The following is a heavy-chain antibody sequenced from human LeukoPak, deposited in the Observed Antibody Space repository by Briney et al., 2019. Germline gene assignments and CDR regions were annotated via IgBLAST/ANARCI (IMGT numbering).Heavy chain of an antibody. V-gene: IGHV3-23*01. CDR2: IDRSGGST. Sequence: PGGSLRLSCAASGFTFSSDAMSWVRQAPGKGLEWVSVIDRSGGSTWYADSVKGRFTIPRDNSENTLYLQMNSLRAEDTAVYYCAKAHNFDYWGQGTLVTVSS. J-gene: IGHJ4*02. CDR1: GFTFSSDA. CDR3: AKAHNFDY.